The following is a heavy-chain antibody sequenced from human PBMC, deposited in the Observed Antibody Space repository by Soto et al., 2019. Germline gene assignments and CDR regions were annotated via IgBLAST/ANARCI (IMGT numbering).Heavy chain of an antibody. CDR3: AKDPSPYSSSWYFDY. J-gene: IGHJ4*02. Sequence: QVQLVESGGGVVQPGRSLRLSCAASGFTFSSNGMHWVRQAPGKGLEWVAVISYDGSNKYYADSVKGRFTISRDNSKNTLYLQMNSLRAEDTAVYYCAKDPSPYSSSWYFDYWGQGTLVTVSS. CDR1: GFTFSSNG. V-gene: IGHV3-30*18. CDR2: ISYDGSNK. D-gene: IGHD6-13*01.